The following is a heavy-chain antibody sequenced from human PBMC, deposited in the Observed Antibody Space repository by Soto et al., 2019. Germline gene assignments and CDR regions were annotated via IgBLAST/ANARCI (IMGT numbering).Heavy chain of an antibody. Sequence: ETLSLTCIVSCESISSSSYYWVWIRQPPGKGLEWIGSIYYSGRTYYNPSFKSRVTISIDTSKNQFSLKLSSVTATDTAVYYCARQRTTVVTQAYFDHWGQGALVTVSS. V-gene: IGHV4-39*01. D-gene: IGHD2-21*02. CDR1: CESISSSSYY. CDR3: ARQRTTVVTQAYFDH. CDR2: IYYSGRT. J-gene: IGHJ4*02.